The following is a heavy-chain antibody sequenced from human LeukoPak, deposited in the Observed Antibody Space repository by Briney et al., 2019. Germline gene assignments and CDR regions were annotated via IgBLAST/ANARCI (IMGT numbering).Heavy chain of an antibody. Sequence: GSLRLACAASGFTVSSDYMTWLRQPPGKGLEWIGEINHSGSTNYNPSLKSRVTISVDTSKNQFSLKLSSVTAADTAVYYCARGSNSSSWRDFDYWGQGTLVTVSS. CDR3: ARGSNSSSWRDFDY. D-gene: IGHD6-13*01. V-gene: IGHV4-34*01. CDR2: INHSGST. CDR1: GFTVSSDY. J-gene: IGHJ4*02.